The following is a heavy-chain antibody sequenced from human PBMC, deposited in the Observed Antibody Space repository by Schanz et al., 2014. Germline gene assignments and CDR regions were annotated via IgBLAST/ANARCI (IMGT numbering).Heavy chain of an antibody. Sequence: QVQLVQSGAEVKKPGASVKVSCKTSGYTFSDYGITWVRQAPGQGLEWMGRIISILGIPNYAQKFQGRVTFAADKSTSTAYMELSSLRSDDTAVYYCARGGGPEDVFDIWGQGTILTVSS. CDR2: IISILGIP. V-gene: IGHV1-69*09. D-gene: IGHD5-12*01. J-gene: IGHJ3*02. CDR1: GYTFSDYG. CDR3: ARGGGPEDVFDI.